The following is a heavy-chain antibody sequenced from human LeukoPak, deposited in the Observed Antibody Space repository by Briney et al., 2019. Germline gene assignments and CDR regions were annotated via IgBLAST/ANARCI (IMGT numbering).Heavy chain of an antibody. Sequence: ASVKVSCKASGYTFTGYYMHWVRQAPGQGLEWMGWVNPNSGGTNYAQKFQGRVTITRNTSISTAYMELSRLRSDDTAVYYCARDFALYYDYVWGSYMVDYWGQGTLVTVSS. CDR2: VNPNSGGT. CDR3: ARDFALYYDYVWGSYMVDY. D-gene: IGHD3-16*01. V-gene: IGHV1-2*02. CDR1: GYTFTGYY. J-gene: IGHJ4*02.